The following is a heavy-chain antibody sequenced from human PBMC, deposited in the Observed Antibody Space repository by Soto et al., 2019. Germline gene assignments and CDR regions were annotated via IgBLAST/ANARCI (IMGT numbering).Heavy chain of an antibody. Sequence: GGSLRLSCAASGFTFSSYGMHWVRQAPGKGLEWVAVISYDGSNKYYADSVKGRFTISRDNSKNTLYLQMNSLRAEDTAVYYCAKVFPKWLVLSEFDYWGQGTLVTVSS. J-gene: IGHJ4*02. V-gene: IGHV3-30*18. CDR3: AKVFPKWLVLSEFDY. CDR2: ISYDGSNK. CDR1: GFTFSSYG. D-gene: IGHD6-19*01.